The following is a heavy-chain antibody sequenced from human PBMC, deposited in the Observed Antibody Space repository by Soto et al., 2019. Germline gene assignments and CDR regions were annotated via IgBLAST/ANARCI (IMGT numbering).Heavy chain of an antibody. CDR1: DGSISTYDW. J-gene: IGHJ4*02. V-gene: IGHV4-4*02. CDR3: ATGNVDSMLEY. D-gene: IGHD3-3*01. Sequence: SETLSLTCVVSDGSISTYDWWTWVRQPPGKGPEWIGKMFHSGGADYSPSLKSRVTISADSSKNHFSLRLTAVTAADTAVYYCATGNVDSMLEYWGQGTQVTVSS. CDR2: MFHSGGA.